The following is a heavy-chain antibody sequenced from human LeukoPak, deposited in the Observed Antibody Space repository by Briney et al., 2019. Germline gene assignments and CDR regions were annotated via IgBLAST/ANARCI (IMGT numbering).Heavy chain of an antibody. Sequence: GGSLRLSCAASGFVFRNYFMSWVRQAPGKGLEWVASIKNDGSEIYYVDSVRGRYTISRDNTKNSLYLQMSSLRAEDTAVYYCATDRGWRTSGYYLYYFEYWGQGTLVTVPS. CDR1: GFVFRNYF. J-gene: IGHJ4*02. CDR3: ATDRGWRTSGYYLYYFEY. D-gene: IGHD3-3*01. CDR2: IKNDGSEI. V-gene: IGHV3-7*01.